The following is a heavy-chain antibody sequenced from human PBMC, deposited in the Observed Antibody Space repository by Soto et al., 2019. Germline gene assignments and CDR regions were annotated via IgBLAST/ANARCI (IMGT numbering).Heavy chain of an antibody. CDR1: GYTFTGYY. V-gene: IGHV1-2*02. D-gene: IGHD3-10*01. CDR3: ARTLLYGTVWFDY. CDR2: INPSSGAT. Sequence: QVQLVQSGAEVKKPGASVKVSCKASGYTFTGYYIHWVRQAPGQGLEWMGWINPSSGATNYAQKFQGRVTMTRDTSISTAYMELSSLRSDDTAVYYCARTLLYGTVWFDYWGQGTLVTVSS. J-gene: IGHJ5*01.